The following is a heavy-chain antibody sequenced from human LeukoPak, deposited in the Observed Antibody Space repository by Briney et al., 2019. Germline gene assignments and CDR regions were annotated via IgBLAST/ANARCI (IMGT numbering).Heavy chain of an antibody. CDR2: ISYDGSNK. CDR1: GFTFSSYG. J-gene: IGHJ4*02. D-gene: IGHD5-24*01. CDR3: AREGGYNTLDY. Sequence: GGSLRLSCAASGFTFSSYGMPWVRQAPGKGLEWVAVISYDGSNKYYADSVKGRFTISRDNSKNTLYLQMNSLRAEDTAVYYCAREGGYNTLDYWGQGTLVTVSS. V-gene: IGHV3-30*03.